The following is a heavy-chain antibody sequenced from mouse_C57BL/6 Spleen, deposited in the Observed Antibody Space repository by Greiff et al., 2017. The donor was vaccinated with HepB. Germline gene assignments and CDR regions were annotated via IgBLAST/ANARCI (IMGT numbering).Heavy chain of an antibody. J-gene: IGHJ2*01. V-gene: IGHV1-82*01. CDR3: ARSPYYDFYFDY. CDR2: IYPGDGDT. D-gene: IGHD2-4*01. CDR1: GYAFSSSW. Sequence: VQLQQSGPELVKPGASVKISCKASGYAFSSSWMNWVKQRPGKGLEWIGRIYPGDGDTNYNGKFKGKATLTADKSSSTAYMQLSSLTSEDSAVYFCARSPYYDFYFDYWGQGTTLTVSS.